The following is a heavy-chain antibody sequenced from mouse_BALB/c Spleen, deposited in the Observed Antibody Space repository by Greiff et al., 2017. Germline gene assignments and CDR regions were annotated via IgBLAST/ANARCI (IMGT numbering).Heavy chain of an antibody. V-gene: IGHV5-6*01. Sequence: EVQGVESGGDLVKPGGSLKLSCAASGFTFSSYGMSWVRQTPDKRLEWVATISSGGSYTYYPDSVKGRFTISRDNAKNTLYLQMSSLKSEDTAMYYCAREDAVVGPFAYWGQGTLVTVSA. CDR1: GFTFSSYG. D-gene: IGHD1-1*01. J-gene: IGHJ3*01. CDR3: AREDAVVGPFAY. CDR2: ISSGGSYT.